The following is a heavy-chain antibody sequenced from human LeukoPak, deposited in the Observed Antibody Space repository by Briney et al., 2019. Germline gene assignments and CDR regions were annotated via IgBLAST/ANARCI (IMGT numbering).Heavy chain of an antibody. CDR3: ARMSMDYYGSGSYSEFDY. CDR1: GFTFSSYA. J-gene: IGHJ4*02. Sequence: GGSLRLSCAASGFTFSSYAMSWVRQAPGKGLEWVSSISSSSSYICYADSVKGRFTISRDNAKNSLYLQMNSLRAEDTAVYYCARMSMDYYGSGSYSEFDYWGQGTLVTVSS. D-gene: IGHD3-10*01. CDR2: ISSSSSYI. V-gene: IGHV3-21*01.